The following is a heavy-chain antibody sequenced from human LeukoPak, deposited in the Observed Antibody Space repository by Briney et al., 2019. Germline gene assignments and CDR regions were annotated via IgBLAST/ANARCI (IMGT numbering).Heavy chain of an antibody. D-gene: IGHD1-1*01. CDR2: ISPSGDIT. J-gene: IGHJ6*03. V-gene: IGHV3-23*01. Sequence: GGSLRLSCAASGFIFSSHGMNWVRQAPGKGLEWVSGISPSGDITYYADSVKGRFTISRDNSKNTVYLQMDSLRFEDAAVYYCARRRGTTETKWYYMDVWGKGTTVTVSS. CDR1: GFIFSSHG. CDR3: ARRRGTTETKWYYMDV.